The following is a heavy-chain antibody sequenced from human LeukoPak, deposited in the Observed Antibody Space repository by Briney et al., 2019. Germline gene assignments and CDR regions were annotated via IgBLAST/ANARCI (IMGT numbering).Heavy chain of an antibody. Sequence: SETLSLTCTVSGGSISSSSYYWGWIRQPPGKGLEWIGSIYYTGSTYYNPSLKSRVTISVDTSKNQFSLKLRSVTAADTAVYYCARDVGGSAYRGGQGTLVTVSS. V-gene: IGHV4-39*07. CDR2: IYYTGST. D-gene: IGHD3-22*01. CDR3: ARDVGGSAYR. J-gene: IGHJ4*02. CDR1: GGSISSSSYY.